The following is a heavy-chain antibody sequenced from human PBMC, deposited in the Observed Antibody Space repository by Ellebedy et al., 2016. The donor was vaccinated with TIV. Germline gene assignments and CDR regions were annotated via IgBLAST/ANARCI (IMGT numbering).Heavy chain of an antibody. CDR1: GGSISSYY. Sequence: SETLSLTXTVSGGSISSYYWGWIRQPPGKGLEWIGSIYYSGSTYYNPSLKSRVTISVDTSKNQFSLKLSSVTAADTAVYYCARRSSGWTTLVRSRSWFDPWGQGTLVTVSS. D-gene: IGHD6-19*01. CDR2: IYYSGST. J-gene: IGHJ5*02. V-gene: IGHV4-39*07. CDR3: ARRSSGWTTLVRSRSWFDP.